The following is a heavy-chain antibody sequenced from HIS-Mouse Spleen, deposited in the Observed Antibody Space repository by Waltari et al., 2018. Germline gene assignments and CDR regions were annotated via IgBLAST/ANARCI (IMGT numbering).Heavy chain of an antibody. J-gene: IGHJ4*02. CDR3: ARIQAGKLELPFDY. CDR2: IHWDDDK. D-gene: IGHD1-7*01. V-gene: IGHV2-70*15. Sequence: QVTLRESGPALVKPTQTLTLTCTFSGFSLSTSGMSLSWILQPPGKALEWLARIHWDDDKYYSPSLKTRLTISKDTSKNQVVLTKTNMDPVDTATYYCARIQAGKLELPFDYWGQGTLVTVSS. CDR1: GFSLSTSGMS.